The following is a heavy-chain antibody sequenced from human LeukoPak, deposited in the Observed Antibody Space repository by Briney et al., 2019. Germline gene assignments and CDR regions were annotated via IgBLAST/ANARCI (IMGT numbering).Heavy chain of an antibody. J-gene: IGHJ6*03. Sequence: SETLSLTCSVSGYSISSGDYWGWIRPPPGKGLGWVANVYRDGNTYYSPSLESRVTISVDTSKNLFSLKLSSLSAADTAVYYCVRLAALRGFYYYMDVWGKGTAVTVSS. D-gene: IGHD6-25*01. V-gene: IGHV4-38-2*01. CDR2: VYRDGNT. CDR3: VRLAALRGFYYYMDV. CDR1: GYSISSGDY.